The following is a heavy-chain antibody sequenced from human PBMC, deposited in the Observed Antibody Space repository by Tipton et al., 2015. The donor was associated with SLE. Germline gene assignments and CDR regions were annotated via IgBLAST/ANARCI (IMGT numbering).Heavy chain of an antibody. V-gene: IGHV1-18*01. D-gene: IGHD3-22*01. CDR2: ISPYNGNT. J-gene: IGHJ4*02. Sequence: QLVQSGGEVKEPGASVKVSCKASGYTFSNYGISWVRQAPGQGLEWMGWISPYNGNTNYAQKLQGRVALTTDTSTSTAYMELRSLRSDDTAVYYCARGDYYDGSGHYPGDYWGQGTLVTVSS. CDR3: ARGDYYDGSGHYPGDY. CDR1: GYTFSNYG.